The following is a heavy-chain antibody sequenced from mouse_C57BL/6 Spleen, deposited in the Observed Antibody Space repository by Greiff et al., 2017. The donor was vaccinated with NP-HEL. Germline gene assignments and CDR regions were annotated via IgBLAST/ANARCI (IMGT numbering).Heavy chain of an antibody. V-gene: IGHV1-72*01. CDR3: ALLYYGSSYPYWYFDV. D-gene: IGHD1-1*01. CDR2: IDPNSGGT. CDR1: GYTFTSYW. J-gene: IGHJ1*03. Sequence: QVQLQQPGAELVKPGASVKLSCKASGYTFTSYWMHWVKQRPGRGLEWIGRIDPNSGGTKYNEKFKSKATLTVDKPSSTAYMQLSSRTSEDSAVYYCALLYYGSSYPYWYFDVWGTGTTVTVSS.